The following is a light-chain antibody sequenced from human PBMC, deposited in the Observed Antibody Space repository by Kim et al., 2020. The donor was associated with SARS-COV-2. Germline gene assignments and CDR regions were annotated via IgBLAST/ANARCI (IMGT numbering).Light chain of an antibody. CDR1: SSNIGAGYD. V-gene: IGLV1-40*01. CDR2: GNS. J-gene: IGLJ3*02. CDR3: QSYDSSLSGCV. Sequence: QSVLTQPPSVSGTPGQRVTISCTGSSSNIGAGYDVHWYQQLPGTAPKLLIYGNSNRPSGVPDRFSGSKSGTSASLAITGLQAEDEADYYCQSYDSSLSGCVFGGGTQLTV.